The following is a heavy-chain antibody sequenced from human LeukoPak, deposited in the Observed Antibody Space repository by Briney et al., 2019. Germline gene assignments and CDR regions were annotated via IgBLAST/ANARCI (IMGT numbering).Heavy chain of an antibody. Sequence: GGSLRLSCAASGFSFSTYAMSWVRQAPGKGLEWVSGVNGNGGSTSYADSVKGRFTISRDNSKNTVYLQMNSLRVEDTAVYYCAKSLYGGCDYWGQGTVVTVSS. J-gene: IGHJ4*02. V-gene: IGHV3-23*01. CDR3: AKSLYGGCDY. D-gene: IGHD3-16*02. CDR1: GFSFSTYA. CDR2: VNGNGGST.